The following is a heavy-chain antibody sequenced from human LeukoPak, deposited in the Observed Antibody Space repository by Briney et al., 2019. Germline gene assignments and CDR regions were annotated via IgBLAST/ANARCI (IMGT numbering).Heavy chain of an antibody. CDR3: ARRGLQRLAK. CDR1: GGSISSYY. V-gene: IGHV4-59*12. D-gene: IGHD5-24*01. Sequence: SETLSLTCTVSGGSISSYYWSWIRQPPGKGLEWIGYIYYSGSTIYNPSLKSRVTISVDTSKNQFSLKLSSVTAADTAVYYCARRGLQRLAKWGQGTLVTVSS. CDR2: IYYSGST. J-gene: IGHJ4*02.